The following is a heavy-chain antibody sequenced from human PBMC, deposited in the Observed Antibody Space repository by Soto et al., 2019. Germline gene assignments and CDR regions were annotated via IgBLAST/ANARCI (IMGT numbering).Heavy chain of an antibody. J-gene: IGHJ6*01. CDR2: ISSSGNSI. CDR3: ARDYSDSSGFFGDYYGMDV. D-gene: IGHD3-22*01. CDR1: GFTFSDYY. V-gene: IGHV3-11*01. Sequence: PGGSLRLSCAASGFTFSDYYMIWIRQAPGKGLEWVSYISSSGNSIYYADSVKGRFTISRDSAKNSLYLQMNSLRAEDTAVYYCARDYSDSSGFFGDYYGMDVWGQGTMVTVSS.